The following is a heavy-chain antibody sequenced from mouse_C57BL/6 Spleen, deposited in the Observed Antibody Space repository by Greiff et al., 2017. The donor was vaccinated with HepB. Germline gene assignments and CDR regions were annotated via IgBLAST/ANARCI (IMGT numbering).Heavy chain of an antibody. CDR2: IDPSDSDT. D-gene: IGHD3-2*02. CDR3: AREGSSGYNYAMDY. CDR1: GYTFTSYW. J-gene: IGHJ4*01. Sequence: QVQLQQPGAELVRPGSSVKLSCKASGYTFTSYWMHWVKQRPIQGLEWIGNIDPSDSDTHYNQKFKDKATLTVDKSSSTAYMQLSSLTSEDSAVYYCAREGSSGYNYAMDYWGQGTSVTVSS. V-gene: IGHV1-52*01.